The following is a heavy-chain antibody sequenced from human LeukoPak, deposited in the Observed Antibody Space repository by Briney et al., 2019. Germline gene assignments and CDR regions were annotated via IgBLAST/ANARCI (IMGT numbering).Heavy chain of an antibody. CDR3: ASGNYGQFDS. J-gene: IGHJ4*02. D-gene: IGHD3-10*01. V-gene: IGHV3-48*02. Sequence: GGSLRLSCTVTEFTFSTYAMNWVRQAPGKGLEWVSSISSDSSMIYYADSVKGRFTISRDNAKNSLYLRMSGLRDEDTAVYFCASGNYGQFDSWGQGTLVTVSS. CDR1: EFTFSTYA. CDR2: ISSDSSMI.